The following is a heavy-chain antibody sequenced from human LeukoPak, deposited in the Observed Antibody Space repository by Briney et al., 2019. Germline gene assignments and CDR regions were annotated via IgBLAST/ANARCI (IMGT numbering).Heavy chain of an antibody. CDR2: MSSDGNKN. J-gene: IGHJ4*02. V-gene: IGHV3-30*04. CDR3: ARDLRGDYDFWSGRFPID. Sequence: GGSLRLSCEASGFTFSHYAMHWVRQAPGKGLEWVAVMSSDGNKNYYADSVKGRFTISRDNSKDTLYLEMHSLIREDTAVYYCARDLRGDYDFWSGRFPIDWGRGTLVTVPS. D-gene: IGHD3-3*01. CDR1: GFTFSHYA.